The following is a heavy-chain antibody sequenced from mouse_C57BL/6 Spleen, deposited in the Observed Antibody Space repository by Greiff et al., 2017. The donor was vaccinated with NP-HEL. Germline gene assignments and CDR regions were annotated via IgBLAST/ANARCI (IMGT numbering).Heavy chain of an antibody. J-gene: IGHJ2*01. D-gene: IGHD2-3*01. CDR3: ARYDDGYYLDY. CDR1: GYSFTGYY. V-gene: IGHV1-42*01. CDR2: INPSTGGT. Sequence: EVKLMESGPGLVKPGASVKISCKASGYSFTGYYMNWVKQSPEKSLEWIGEINPSTGGTTYNQKFKAKATLTVDKSSSTAYMQLKSLTSEDSAVYYCARYDDGYYLDYWGQGTTLTVSS.